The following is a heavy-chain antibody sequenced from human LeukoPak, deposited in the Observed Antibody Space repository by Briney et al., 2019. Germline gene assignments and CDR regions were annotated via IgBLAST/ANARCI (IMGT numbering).Heavy chain of an antibody. D-gene: IGHD3-22*01. CDR3: ARGRPHYYDSSGYSY. CDR1: DGSINSYY. Sequence: SETLSLTCSVSDGSINSYYWNWIRRPPGKGLEWIGYIYYNGNTNYNPSLKSRVTISVDTSKNQFSLKLSSVTAADTAVYYCARGRPHYYDSSGYSYWGQGTLVTVSS. J-gene: IGHJ4*02. CDR2: IYYNGNT. V-gene: IGHV4-59*12.